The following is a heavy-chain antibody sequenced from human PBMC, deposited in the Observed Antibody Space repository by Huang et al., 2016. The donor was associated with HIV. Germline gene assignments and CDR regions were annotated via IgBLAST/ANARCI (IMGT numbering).Heavy chain of an antibody. J-gene: IGHJ4*02. CDR1: GYTFTDSN. Sequence: QVQLVQSGAEVKNPGASVRVSCKASGYTFTDSNIHWVRQAPGQGLELMGWINPKRGGTIYAQRVQGRVTMTRDTTISTVHMDLRRIQSDDTAVYFCARDWSFGSSTSPADWGQGTLVTVSS. D-gene: IGHD6-6*01. CDR3: ARDWSFGSSTSPAD. V-gene: IGHV1-2*02. CDR2: INPKRGGT.